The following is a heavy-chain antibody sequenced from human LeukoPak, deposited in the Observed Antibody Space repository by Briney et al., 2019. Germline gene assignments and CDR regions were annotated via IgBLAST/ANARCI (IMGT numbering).Heavy chain of an antibody. V-gene: IGHV3-23*01. CDR2: ISISGSKT. CDR3: ARVFSSGSFYY. D-gene: IGHD6-19*01. J-gene: IGHJ4*02. CDR1: EFDFSSHA. Sequence: GGSLRLSCAASEFDFSSHAMTWVRQAPGKGLEWVSAISISGSKTYYADSVKGRFTISRDNAKNTLYLQMNSLRAEDTAVYYCARVFSSGSFYYWGQGTLATVSS.